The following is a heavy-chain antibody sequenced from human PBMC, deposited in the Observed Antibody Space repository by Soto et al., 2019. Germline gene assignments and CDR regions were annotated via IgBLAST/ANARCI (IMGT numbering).Heavy chain of an antibody. CDR2: ISYDGSNK. V-gene: IGHV3-30*03. J-gene: IGHJ3*02. CDR3: ARDGMAVGAGLWAFDI. Sequence: PGGSLRLSCAASGFTFSSYGMHWVRQAPGKGLEWVAVISYDGSNKYYADSVKGRFTISRDNSKNTLYLQMNSLRAEDTALYYCARDGMAVGAGLWAFDIWGQGTMVTVSS. D-gene: IGHD1-26*01. CDR1: GFTFSSYG.